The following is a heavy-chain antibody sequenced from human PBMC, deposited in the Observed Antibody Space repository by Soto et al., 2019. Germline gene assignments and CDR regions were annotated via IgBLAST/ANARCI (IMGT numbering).Heavy chain of an antibody. D-gene: IGHD2-15*01. CDR3: SNFYIGYCSCGSCYPWFDP. V-gene: IGHV3-23*01. Sequence: EVQLLESGGGLVQPGGSLRLSCAASGFTFSSYAMSWVRQAPGKGLEWVSAISGSGGSTYYADSVKGRFTISRDNSKNTLYLQMNSLRAEDTAVYYCSNFYIGYCSCGSCYPWFDPWGQGTLVTVSS. J-gene: IGHJ5*02. CDR1: GFTFSSYA. CDR2: ISGSGGST.